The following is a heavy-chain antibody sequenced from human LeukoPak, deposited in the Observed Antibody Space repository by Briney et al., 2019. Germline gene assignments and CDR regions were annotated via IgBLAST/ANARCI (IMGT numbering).Heavy chain of an antibody. J-gene: IGHJ4*02. V-gene: IGHV3-30-3*01. CDR1: GFTFSSYA. Sequence: GGSLRLSCAASGFTFSSYAMHWVRQAPGKGLEWVAVISYDGSNKYYADSVKGRFTISRDNSKNTLYLQMNSLRAEDTAVYYCATRELEAKVFDYWGQGTLVTVSS. CDR3: ATRELEAKVFDY. CDR2: ISYDGSNK. D-gene: IGHD1-26*01.